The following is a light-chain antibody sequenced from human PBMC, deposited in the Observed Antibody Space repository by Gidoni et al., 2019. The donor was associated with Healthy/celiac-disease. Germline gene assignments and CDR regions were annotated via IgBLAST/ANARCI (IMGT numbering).Light chain of an antibody. V-gene: IGKV1-9*01. CDR2: AAS. Sequence: DIQLTKSPSFLSASVGDRVTITCRASQGISSYLAWYQQKPGKAPKLLIYAASTLQSGVPSRFSGSGSGTEFTLTISSLQPEDFATYYCQQLNSYPRTFXQXTKLEIK. CDR1: QGISSY. J-gene: IGKJ2*01. CDR3: QQLNSYPRT.